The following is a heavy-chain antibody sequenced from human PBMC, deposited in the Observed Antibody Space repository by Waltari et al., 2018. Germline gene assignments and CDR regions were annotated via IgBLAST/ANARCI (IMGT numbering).Heavy chain of an antibody. CDR3: ARVLGCSGGSCYSPTHGGGMDV. V-gene: IGHV3-48*01. CDR1: GFTFSSYS. D-gene: IGHD2-15*01. Sequence: EVQLVESGGGLVQPGGSLRLSCAASGFTFSSYSMHWVRPAPGKGLEWVSYISSSSTIYYADAVKGRFTISRDNAKNSLYLQMNSLRAEDTAVYYCARVLGCSGGSCYSPTHGGGMDVWGQGTTVTVSS. J-gene: IGHJ6*02. CDR2: ISSSSTI.